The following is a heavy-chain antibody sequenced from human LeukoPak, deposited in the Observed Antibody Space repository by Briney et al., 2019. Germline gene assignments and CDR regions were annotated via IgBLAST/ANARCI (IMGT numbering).Heavy chain of an antibody. CDR3: ARSSISSLTVVGIDL. CDR2: ISGYNGNT. V-gene: IGHV1-18*04. J-gene: IGHJ5*02. D-gene: IGHD2-2*01. CDR1: GYAFSTYA. Sequence: ASVKVSCKASGYAFSTYAINWVRQAPGQGLEWMGWISGYNGNTHFAQNFQGRVTMTTDTSTSTAYMELRSLRSDDSAIYYCARSSISSLTVVGIDLWGQGTLVSVSS.